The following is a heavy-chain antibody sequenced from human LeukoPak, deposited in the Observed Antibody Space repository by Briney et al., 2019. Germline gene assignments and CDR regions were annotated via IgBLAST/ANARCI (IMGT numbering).Heavy chain of an antibody. D-gene: IGHD4-17*01. CDR2: IRSRANNYAT. CDR3: TSHGDYDY. V-gene: IGHV3-73*01. Sequence: GGSLRLSCVASGFTFSGSPMHWVRQASGKGLEWVGRIRSRANNYATAYAASVKGRFTISRDDSKNTAYLQMNSLKIEDTAVYYCTSHGDYDYWGQGTLVTVSS. J-gene: IGHJ4*02. CDR1: GFTFSGSP.